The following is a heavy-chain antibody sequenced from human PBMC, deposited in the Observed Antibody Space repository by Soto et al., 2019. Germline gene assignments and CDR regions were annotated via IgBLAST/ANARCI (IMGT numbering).Heavy chain of an antibody. V-gene: IGHV1-18*04. D-gene: IGHD6-6*01. CDR2: ISIYKGNT. CDR3: ARAPGSSARPLVFDY. CDR1: GDTFTSHG. J-gene: IGHJ4*02. Sequence: ASVGSCKASGDTFTSHGISWVRQAPGQGLEWLAWISIYKGNTQYAQKVQGRVTMTTDTSTNTAYMELRSLRSDDTAVYYCARAPGSSARPLVFDYWGQGTLVTVSS.